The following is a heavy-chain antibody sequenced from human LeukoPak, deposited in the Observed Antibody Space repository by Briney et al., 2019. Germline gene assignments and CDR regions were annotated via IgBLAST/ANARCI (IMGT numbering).Heavy chain of an antibody. CDR3: ARDGLNSGTFFDY. V-gene: IGHV1-69*05. Sequence: ASVKVSCKASGGTFSSYAISWVRQAPGQGLEWMGGIIPIFGTANYAQKFQGRVTITTDESTSTAYMELSSLRSEDTAVYYCARDGLNSGTFFDYWGQGALVAVSS. CDR1: GGTFSSYA. D-gene: IGHD1-26*01. J-gene: IGHJ4*02. CDR2: IIPIFGTA.